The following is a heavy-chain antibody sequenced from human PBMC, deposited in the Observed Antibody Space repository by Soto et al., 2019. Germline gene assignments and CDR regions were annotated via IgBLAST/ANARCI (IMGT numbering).Heavy chain of an antibody. V-gene: IGHV3-23*01. D-gene: IGHD6-19*01. CDR1: GFTFSSYT. J-gene: IGHJ4*02. CDR2: ISGSGVTT. CDR3: AGVAV. Sequence: PGGSLRLSCAAPGFTFSSYTMSWVRQAPGKGLEWVSGISGSGVTTKYADSVKGRFTISRDNAKNSLYLQMNSLRAEDTAVYYCAGVAVRGQGTLVTVSS.